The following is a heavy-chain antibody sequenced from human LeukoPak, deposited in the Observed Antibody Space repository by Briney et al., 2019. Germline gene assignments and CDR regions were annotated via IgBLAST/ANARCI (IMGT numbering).Heavy chain of an antibody. J-gene: IGHJ4*02. D-gene: IGHD5-24*01. CDR3: AKDLTRPGRDGSGYRGGRSDY. CDR1: GFTVSSNY. V-gene: IGHV3-53*01. CDR2: IYSGGST. Sequence: GGSLRLSCAASGFTVSSNYMSWVRQAPGKGLEWVSVIYSGGSTYYADSVKGRFTISRDNSKNTLYLQMNSLRAEDTAVYYCAKDLTRPGRDGSGYRGGRSDYWGQGTLVTVSS.